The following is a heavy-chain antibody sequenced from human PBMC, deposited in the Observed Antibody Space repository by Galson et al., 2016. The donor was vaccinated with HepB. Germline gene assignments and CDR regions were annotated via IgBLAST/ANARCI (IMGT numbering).Heavy chain of an antibody. V-gene: IGHV3-48*02. J-gene: IGHJ4*02. CDR1: GFSFSSYN. Sequence: SLRLSCAASGFSFSSYNMDWVRRAPGKGLEWVSYISRTGETFYYADSVKGRFTISRDNAKNLLYLQMNSLRDEDTAVYYCARYRRHNYAFFDSWGQGTPITVSS. D-gene: IGHD3-16*01. CDR2: ISRTGETF. CDR3: ARYRRHNYAFFDS.